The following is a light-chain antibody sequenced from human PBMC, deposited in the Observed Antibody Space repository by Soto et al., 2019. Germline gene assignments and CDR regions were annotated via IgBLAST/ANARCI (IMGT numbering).Light chain of an antibody. J-gene: IGLJ1*01. CDR3: FSFTTTSTHV. CDR1: SSDVGDYNY. Sequence: QSVLTQPASVSGSPGQSITISCSGTSSDVGDYNYVSWYQQHPGEAPKLMIYEVSSRPSGVSNRFSGSKSGNTASLTISGLQVEDEADYFCFSFTTTSTHVFGTGTKVTAL. CDR2: EVS. V-gene: IGLV2-14*01.